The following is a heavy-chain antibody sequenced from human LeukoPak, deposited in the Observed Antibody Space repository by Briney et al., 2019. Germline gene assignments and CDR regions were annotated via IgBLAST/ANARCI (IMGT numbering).Heavy chain of an antibody. D-gene: IGHD2-15*01. CDR2: ISGSGGST. J-gene: IGHJ5*02. V-gene: IGHV3-23*01. CDR1: GFTFSSYA. Sequence: GGSLRLSCAASGFTFSSYAMSWVRQAPGKGLEWVSAISGSGGSTYYADSVKGRFTISRDNSKNTLYLQMNSLRAEDTAVYYCAKEWCSGGSCYSYANWFDPWGRGTLVTVSS. CDR3: AKEWCSGGSCYSYANWFDP.